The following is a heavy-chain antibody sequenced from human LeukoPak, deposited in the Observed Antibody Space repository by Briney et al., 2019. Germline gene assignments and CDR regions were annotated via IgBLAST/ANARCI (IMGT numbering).Heavy chain of an antibody. D-gene: IGHD3-10*01. Sequence: ASVKVSCKASGYTFTSYAMNWVRQAPGQGLEWMGWINTNTGNPTYAQGFTGRFVFSLDTSVSTAYLQISSLKAEDTAVYYCAREGSGSHYYYYGMDVWGQGTTVTVSS. CDR2: INTNTGNP. V-gene: IGHV7-4-1*02. J-gene: IGHJ6*02. CDR1: GYTFTSYA. CDR3: AREGSGSHYYYYGMDV.